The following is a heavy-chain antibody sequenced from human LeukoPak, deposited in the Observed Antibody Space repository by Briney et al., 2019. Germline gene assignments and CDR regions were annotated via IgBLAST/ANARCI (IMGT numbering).Heavy chain of an antibody. CDR1: GFTVNNNY. V-gene: IGHV3-66*01. CDR2: IYSGGLT. D-gene: IGHD3-22*01. J-gene: IGHJ1*01. Sequence: GGSLRLSCAASGFTVNNNYMSWVRQAPGKGLEWVSVIYSGGLTFYADSVKSRFTISRDNSKNTLYLQMNSLRAEDTAVYYCARARPRYHDSSGYGHPEYFQHWGQGTLVTVSS. CDR3: ARARPRYHDSSGYGHPEYFQH.